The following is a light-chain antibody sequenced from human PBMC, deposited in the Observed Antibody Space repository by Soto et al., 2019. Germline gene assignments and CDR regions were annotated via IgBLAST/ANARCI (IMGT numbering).Light chain of an antibody. V-gene: IGLV1-51*01. CDR2: DNN. Sequence: QSVLTQPPSMSAAPGQKVTISCSGSSSNIGKDYVSWYQQLPGTAPKLLIFDNNQRPSGIPDRFSGSKSGTSATLGITGLQTGDEADYYCGTWDSSLSAVVFGGGTQLTVL. J-gene: IGLJ2*01. CDR3: GTWDSSLSAVV. CDR1: SSNIGKDY.